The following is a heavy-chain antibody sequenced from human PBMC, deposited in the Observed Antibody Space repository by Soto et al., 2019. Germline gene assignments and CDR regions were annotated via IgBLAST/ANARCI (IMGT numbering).Heavy chain of an antibody. J-gene: IGHJ4*02. CDR1: GVSMSSGKW. V-gene: IGHV4-4*02. CDR2: IFHDGTA. D-gene: IGHD3-10*01. CDR3: ARLVYDTRLNYMYFDF. Sequence: SETLSLTCAVSGVSMSSGKWWTWVRQTPQRGLEYIGEIFHDGTANYYPSFERRVTISVDTSKNQFSLKLTSVTAADTAIYFCARLVYDTRLNYMYFDFWGQGALVTVSS.